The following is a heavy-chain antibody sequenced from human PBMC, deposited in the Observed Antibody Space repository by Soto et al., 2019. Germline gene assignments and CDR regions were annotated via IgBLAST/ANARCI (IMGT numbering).Heavy chain of an antibody. CDR2: INAGYGNT. V-gene: IGHV1-3*01. CDR3: ARDTGDGTFDF. CDR1: GYTFSSYA. Sequence: ASVKVSCKASGYTFSSYAMHWVRQAPGQRLEWMGWINAGYGNTKSSQKFQDRVTISRDTYASTAYMELTSLRSEDTAVYYCARDTGDGTFDFWGQGTLVTVSS. J-gene: IGHJ4*02. D-gene: IGHD7-27*01.